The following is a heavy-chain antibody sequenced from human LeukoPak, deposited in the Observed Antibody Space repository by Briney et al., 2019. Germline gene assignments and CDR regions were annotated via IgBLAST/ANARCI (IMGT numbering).Heavy chain of an antibody. J-gene: IGHJ4*02. V-gene: IGHV3-9*01. CDR1: GFTFAECG. D-gene: IGHD3-10*01. Sequence: GGSLRLSCAASGFTFAECGMHWVRQGPGKGVEWVSSINWNSGSIAYADSVKGRFTISRDNAKNSLYLQMNSLRAEDTALYYCAKGTTVRGVFFDYWGQGTLVTVSS. CDR2: INWNSGSI. CDR3: AKGTTVRGVFFDY.